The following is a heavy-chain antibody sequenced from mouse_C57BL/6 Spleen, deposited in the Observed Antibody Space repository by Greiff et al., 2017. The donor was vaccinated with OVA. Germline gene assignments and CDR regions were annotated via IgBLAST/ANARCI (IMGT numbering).Heavy chain of an antibody. CDR2: INPSNGGT. CDR3: ATPANWDLAWFAY. D-gene: IGHD4-1*01. J-gene: IGHJ3*01. V-gene: IGHV1-53*01. CDR1: GYTFTSYW. Sequence: QVHVKQPGPELVKPGASVKLSCKASGYTFTSYWMHWVKQRPGQGLEWIGNINPSNGGTNYNEKFKSKATLTVDKSSSTAYMQLSSLTSEDSAVYYCATPANWDLAWFAYWGQGTLVTVSA.